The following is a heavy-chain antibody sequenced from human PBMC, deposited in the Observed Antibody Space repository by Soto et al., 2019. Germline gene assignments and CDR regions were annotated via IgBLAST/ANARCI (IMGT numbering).Heavy chain of an antibody. Sequence: KSSETLSVTCTVSGGSITSYYWTWVRQPPGKGLEWLGYVYYSGSTSYNPSLKSRVTILLGTSTSQFSLKVSSVTAADTAVYYCARDLTISSTDGPLDPWGHGTLVTVSS. V-gene: IGHV4-59*01. CDR1: GGSITSYY. CDR3: ARDLTISSTDGPLDP. J-gene: IGHJ5*02. CDR2: VYYSGST. D-gene: IGHD1-1*01.